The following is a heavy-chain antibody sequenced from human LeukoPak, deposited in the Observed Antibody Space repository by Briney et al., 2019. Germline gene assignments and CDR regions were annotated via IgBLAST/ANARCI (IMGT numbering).Heavy chain of an antibody. CDR1: GGSISSYY. V-gene: IGHV4-59*01. Sequence: PSETLSLTCTVSGGSISSYYWSWIRQPPGKGLQWIGYIYYSGSTNYNPSLKSRVTISVDTSKNQFSLKLSSVTAADTAVYYCARGGSMTTVATVLDYWGQGTLVTVSS. CDR2: IYYSGST. CDR3: ARGGSMTTVATVLDY. D-gene: IGHD4-17*01. J-gene: IGHJ4*02.